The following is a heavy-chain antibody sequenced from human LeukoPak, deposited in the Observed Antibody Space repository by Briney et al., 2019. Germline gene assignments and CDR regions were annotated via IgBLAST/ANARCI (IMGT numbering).Heavy chain of an antibody. D-gene: IGHD5-12*01. CDR2: IYSGGST. CDR3: ARAPFGSGYQRD. CDR1: GFNISDFW. Sequence: GGSLRLSCAASGFNISDFWMTWVRQAPGKGLEWVSVIYSGGSTYYADSVKGRFTISRDNSKNTLYLQMNSLRAEDTAVYYCARAPFGSGYQRDWGQGTLVTVSS. V-gene: IGHV3-53*01. J-gene: IGHJ4*02.